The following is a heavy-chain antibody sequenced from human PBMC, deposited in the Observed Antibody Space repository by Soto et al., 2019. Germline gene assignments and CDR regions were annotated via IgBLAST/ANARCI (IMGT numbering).Heavy chain of an antibody. CDR2: IIPIFGTA. D-gene: IGHD2-2*01. CDR3: ATVPERPAASFEFP. V-gene: IGHV1-69*01. CDR1: GGTFSSYA. J-gene: IGHJ5*02. Sequence: QVQLVQSGAEVKKPGSSVKVSCKASGGTFSSYAISWVRQAPGQGLEWMGGIIPIFGTANYAQKFQGRVTITADESTSTAYMVLSSLRSEDRAVYYCATVPERPAASFEFPWGQGTLVTVSS.